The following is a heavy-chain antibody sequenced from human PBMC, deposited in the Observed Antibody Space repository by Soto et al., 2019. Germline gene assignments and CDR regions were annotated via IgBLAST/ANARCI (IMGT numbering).Heavy chain of an antibody. D-gene: IGHD2-15*01. CDR1: GFTFSSYA. V-gene: IGHV3-30-3*01. CDR3: ARSREVAI. CDR2: ISYDGSNK. Sequence: QVQLVESGGGVVQPGRSLRLSCAASGFTFSSYAMHWVRQAPGKGLEWVAVISYDGSNKYYADPVKGRFTISRDNSKNTLYLQMNSLRAEDTAVYYCARSREVAIWGQGTMVTVSS. J-gene: IGHJ3*02.